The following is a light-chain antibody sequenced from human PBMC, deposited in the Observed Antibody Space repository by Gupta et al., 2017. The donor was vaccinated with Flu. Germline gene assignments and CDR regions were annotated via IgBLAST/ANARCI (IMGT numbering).Light chain of an antibody. CDR3: SSYTTSNTWV. CDR1: SSDVGAYNR. V-gene: IGLV2-14*01. Sequence: QSALTQPASVSGSPGQSITISCTGTSSDVGAYNRVSWYQQYPGKAPKLMIYEVSNRPAGVSNRFSASKSANIASLTISGLQAEDDADYYCSSYTTSNTWVFGGGTKLTVL. CDR2: EVS. J-gene: IGLJ3*02.